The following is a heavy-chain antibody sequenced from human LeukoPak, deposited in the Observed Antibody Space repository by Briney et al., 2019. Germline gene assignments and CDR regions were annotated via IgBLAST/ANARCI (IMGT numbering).Heavy chain of an antibody. D-gene: IGHD3-16*02. J-gene: IGHJ4*02. CDR2: INTNTGNP. V-gene: IGHV7-4-1*02. CDR1: GYTFTSYA. Sequence: ASVKVSCKASGYTFTSYAINWVRQAPGQGLEWMGWINTNTGNPTYAQGFTGRFVFSLDTSVSTTYLQISGLKAEDTAVYFCARAFQSLGGLSLPDYWGQGTLVTVSS. CDR3: ARAFQSLGGLSLPDY.